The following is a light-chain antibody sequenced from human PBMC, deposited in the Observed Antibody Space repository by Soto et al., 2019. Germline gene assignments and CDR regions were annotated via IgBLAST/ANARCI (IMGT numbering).Light chain of an antibody. J-gene: IGLJ2*01. V-gene: IGLV4-69*02. CDR1: SGHSNYA. CDR3: QTWDTGIQV. Sequence: QTVVTQSPSASASLGASVKLTCTLSSGHSNYAIAWHQQQPEKGPRYLMKLNSDGSHNKGDGIPDRFSGSTSGAERYLTISSRQSEDEAAYFCQTWDTGIQVFGGGTKVTVL. CDR2: LNSDGSH.